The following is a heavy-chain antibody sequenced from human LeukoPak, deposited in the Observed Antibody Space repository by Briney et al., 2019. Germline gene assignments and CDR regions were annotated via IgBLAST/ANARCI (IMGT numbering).Heavy chain of an antibody. Sequence: ASVKVSCKASGYTFTAYYMHWVRQAPGQGLEWMGWINPNSGGTNYAQKFQGRVTMTRDTSISTAYMELSRLRSDDTAAYYCARDCAYYYDSSGYYDAFDIWGQGTMVAVSS. V-gene: IGHV1-2*02. D-gene: IGHD3-22*01. CDR2: INPNSGGT. J-gene: IGHJ3*02. CDR3: ARDCAYYYDSSGYYDAFDI. CDR1: GYTFTAYY.